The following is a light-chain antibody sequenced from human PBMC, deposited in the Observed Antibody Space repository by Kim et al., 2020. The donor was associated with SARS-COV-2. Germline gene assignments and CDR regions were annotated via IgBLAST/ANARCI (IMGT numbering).Light chain of an antibody. J-gene: IGKJ3*01. CDR1: QAIANF. Sequence: QMTQSPPSLSASIGDRVTITCRASQAIANFLAWYQQKPGTVPKLLIYGASILESGVPSRFSGSESGTDFTLTISSLQPEDVATYYCQKYNSAPFTFGPGTKVDIK. V-gene: IGKV1-27*01. CDR3: QKYNSAPFT. CDR2: GAS.